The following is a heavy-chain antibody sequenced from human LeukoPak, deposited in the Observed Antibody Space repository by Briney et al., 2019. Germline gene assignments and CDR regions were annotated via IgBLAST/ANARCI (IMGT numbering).Heavy chain of an antibody. CDR2: ISYDGNNK. V-gene: IGHV3-30-3*02. CDR1: GFTFNNYA. CDR3: AKYGAREPIAAAGTVDY. D-gene: IGHD6-13*01. J-gene: IGHJ4*02. Sequence: PGGSLRLSCVASGFTFNNYAMHWVRQAPGKGLEWVAVISYDGNNKYYADSVKGRFAITRGNSKNTLYLQTNSLRAEDTAVYYCAKYGAREPIAAAGTVDYWGQGTLVTVSS.